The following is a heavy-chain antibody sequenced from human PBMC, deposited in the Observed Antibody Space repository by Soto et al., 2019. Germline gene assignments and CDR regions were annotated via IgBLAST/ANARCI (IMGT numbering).Heavy chain of an antibody. CDR2: IYYSGST. J-gene: IGHJ4*02. CDR3: ARLACSTTRCFTYFDY. V-gene: IGHV4-59*08. Sequence: PSATLSLTCTVSGGSISSYYWSWIRQPPGKGLEWIGYIYYSGSTNYNPSLKSRVTISVDTSKNQFPLKLSSVTAADTAVYYCARLACSTTRCFTYFDYWGQGALVTVSS. D-gene: IGHD2-2*02. CDR1: GGSISSYY.